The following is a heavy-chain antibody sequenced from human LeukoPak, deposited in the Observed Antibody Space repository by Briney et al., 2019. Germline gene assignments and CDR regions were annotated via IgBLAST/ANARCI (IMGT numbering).Heavy chain of an antibody. CDR3: ARVVDYYGSGSYYFDSWFDP. CDR2: INPNSGGT. V-gene: IGHV1-2*02. Sequence: ASVKVSCKASGYTFTGYYMHWVRQAPGQGLEWMGWINPNSGGTNYAQKFQGRVTMTRDTSISTAYMELSRLRSDDTAVYYCARVVDYYGSGSYYFDSWFDPWGQGALVTVSS. CDR1: GYTFTGYY. J-gene: IGHJ5*02. D-gene: IGHD3-10*01.